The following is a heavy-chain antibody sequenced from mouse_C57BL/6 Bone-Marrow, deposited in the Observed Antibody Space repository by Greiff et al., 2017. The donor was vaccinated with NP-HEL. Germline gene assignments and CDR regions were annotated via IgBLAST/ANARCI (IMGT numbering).Heavy chain of an antibody. Sequence: EVHLVESGGGLVKPGGSLKLSCAASGFTFSSYAMSWVRQTPEKRLEWVATISDGGSYTYYPDNVKGRFTISRDNAKNNLYLQMSHLKSEDTAMYYCARHGYPAWFAYWGQGTLVTVSA. CDR2: ISDGGSYT. CDR3: ARHGYPAWFAY. J-gene: IGHJ3*01. V-gene: IGHV5-4*01. CDR1: GFTFSSYA. D-gene: IGHD2-2*01.